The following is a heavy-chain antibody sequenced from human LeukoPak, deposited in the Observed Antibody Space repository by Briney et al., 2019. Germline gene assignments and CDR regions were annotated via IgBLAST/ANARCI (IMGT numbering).Heavy chain of an antibody. CDR1: GFTVNTKF. CDR2: IYSGGST. CDR3: AGRGSSGTGVDY. D-gene: IGHD5-12*01. V-gene: IGHV3-53*01. Sequence: GGSLRLSCAASGFTVNTKFMGWVRQAPGKGLEWVSIIYSGGSTQYADSVKGRFTISRDTSKNTLYLQMNSLRAEDTAVYYCAGRGSSGTGVDYWGQGTLVTVSS. J-gene: IGHJ4*02.